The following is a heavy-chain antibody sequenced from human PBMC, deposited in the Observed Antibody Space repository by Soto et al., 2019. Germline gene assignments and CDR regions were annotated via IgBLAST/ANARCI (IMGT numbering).Heavy chain of an antibody. J-gene: IGHJ3*01. V-gene: IGHV4-4*02. CDR2: LYHSGST. Sequence: QGPLQESGPGLVKPSGTLSLTCAVSGGSISSSNWWRWVRQPPGKGLEGIGELYHSGSTNYNPSLKSRVPISVDKSKNQFSLKLSSVTAADTAVYYCARDGVVVADAIRDDAFDFWGQGTMVTVSS. D-gene: IGHD2-2*02. CDR3: ARDGVVVADAIRDDAFDF. CDR1: GGSISSSNW.